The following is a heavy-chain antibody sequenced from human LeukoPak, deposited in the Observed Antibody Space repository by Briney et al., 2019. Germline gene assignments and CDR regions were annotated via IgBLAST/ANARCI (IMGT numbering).Heavy chain of an antibody. CDR2: INPSGGST. D-gene: IGHD5-24*01. CDR1: GYTFTSYY. J-gene: IGHJ4*02. Sequence: ASVKVSCKASGYTFTSYYMHRVRQAPGQGLEWMGIINPSGGSTSYAQKLQGRVTMTRDTSTSTVYMELSSLRSEDTAVYYCARAEEMATISAAFDYWGQGTLVTVSS. V-gene: IGHV1-46*01. CDR3: ARAEEMATISAAFDY.